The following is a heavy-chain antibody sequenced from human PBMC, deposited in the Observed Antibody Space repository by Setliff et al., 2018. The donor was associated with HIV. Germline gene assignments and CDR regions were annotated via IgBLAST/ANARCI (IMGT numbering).Heavy chain of an antibody. CDR2: INHSGTT. V-gene: IGHV4-34*01. J-gene: IGHJ4*02. CDR1: GGSFSGYY. D-gene: IGHD6-19*01. Sequence: SETLSLTCAFYGGSFSGYYWSWIRQPPGKGLEWIGEINHSGTTNYNPSLESRVTRSVDTSKNEFSLKLTSVTAADTAVYFCARRSGWYDYWGQGTLVTVSS. CDR3: ARRSGWYDY.